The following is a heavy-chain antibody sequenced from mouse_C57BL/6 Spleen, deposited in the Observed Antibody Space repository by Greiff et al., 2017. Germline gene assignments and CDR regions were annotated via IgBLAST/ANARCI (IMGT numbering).Heavy chain of an antibody. V-gene: IGHV5-4*03. J-gene: IGHJ4*01. CDR2: ISDGGSYT. Sequence: DVKLVESGGGLVKPGGSLKLSCAASGFTFSSYAMSWVRQTPEKGLEWVATISDGGSYTYYPDNVKGRFTITRDNAKNTLYLQMSHLKSEDSAMYYCALGSGTDAMDDWGKGTSVTVSS. D-gene: IGHD3-3*01. CDR3: ALGSGTDAMDD. CDR1: GFTFSSYA.